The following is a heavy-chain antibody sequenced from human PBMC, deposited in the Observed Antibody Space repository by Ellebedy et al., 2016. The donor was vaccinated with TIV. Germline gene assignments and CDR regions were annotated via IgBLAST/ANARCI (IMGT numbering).Heavy chain of an antibody. Sequence: GGSLRLPCAASGFTVSYTYMSWVRQAPGKELEWVSVIHTGGDTYYADSVKGRFTISRDSSKNTLYLQMNSLRAEDTAVYYCARRITGTYGDDALDIWGQGTMVTVSS. V-gene: IGHV3-53*01. CDR1: GFTVSYTY. J-gene: IGHJ3*02. D-gene: IGHD1-20*01. CDR3: ARRITGTYGDDALDI. CDR2: IHTGGDT.